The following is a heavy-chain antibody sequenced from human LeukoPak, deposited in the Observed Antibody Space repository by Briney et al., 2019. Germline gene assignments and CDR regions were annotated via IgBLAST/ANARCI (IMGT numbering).Heavy chain of an antibody. CDR3: ASSLSSGWGPVDDY. V-gene: IGHV3-48*03. CDR1: GITFSNYE. D-gene: IGHD6-19*01. J-gene: IGHJ4*02. CDR2: INPGGSNR. Sequence: GGSLRLSCAAPGITFSNYEMNWVRQAPGKGLEWVSYINPGGSNRFHAGSVRGRFTIYRDDAKKSVYLQMNSLGAEDTAVYYCASSLSSGWGPVDDYWGQGIMVTVSS.